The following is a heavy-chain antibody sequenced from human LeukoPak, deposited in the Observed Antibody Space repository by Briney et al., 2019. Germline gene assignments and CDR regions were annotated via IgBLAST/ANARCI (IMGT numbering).Heavy chain of an antibody. CDR3: AREGGPYRPLDY. V-gene: IGHV4-4*02. CDR2: VHLSGRT. CDR1: GGSISTTNW. Sequence: SETLSLTCGVSGGSISTTNWWTWVRQSPGEGLNWIGEVHLSGRTHYNPSLESRVTMSVDMSENHISLRLTSVTAADTAVYYCAREGGPYRPLDYSGQGTLVTASS. J-gene: IGHJ4*02.